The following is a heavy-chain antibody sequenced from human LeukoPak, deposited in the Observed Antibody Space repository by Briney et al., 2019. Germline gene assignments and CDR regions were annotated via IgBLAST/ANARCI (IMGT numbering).Heavy chain of an antibody. D-gene: IGHD6-13*01. Sequence: GGSLRLSCAASGFTFDDYGMSWVRQAPGKGLEWVSGINWNGGSTGYADSVKGRFTISRDNAKNSLYLQMNSLRAEDTALYYCARVGGSSWYGGFDPWGQGTLVTVSS. CDR3: ARVGGSSWYGGFDP. V-gene: IGHV3-20*04. CDR1: GFTFDDYG. CDR2: INWNGGST. J-gene: IGHJ5*02.